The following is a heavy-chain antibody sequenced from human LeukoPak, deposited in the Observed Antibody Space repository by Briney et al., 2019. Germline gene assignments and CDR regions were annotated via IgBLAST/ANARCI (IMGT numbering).Heavy chain of an antibody. CDR2: INPNSGGT. D-gene: IGHD3-22*01. CDR3: ASDYYDSSGYYLFDY. CDR1: GYTFTVYY. Sequence: ASVKVSCKASGYTFTVYYMHWVRQAPGQGLEWMGWINPNSGGTNYAQKLQGRVTMTTDTSTSTAYMELRSLRSDDTAVYYCASDYYDSSGYYLFDYWGQGTLVTVSS. J-gene: IGHJ4*02. V-gene: IGHV1-2*02.